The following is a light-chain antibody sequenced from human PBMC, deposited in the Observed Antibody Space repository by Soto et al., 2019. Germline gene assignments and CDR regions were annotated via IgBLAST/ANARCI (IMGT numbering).Light chain of an antibody. CDR3: MQPLQSWT. Sequence: IVMTQSHLSLPVTPGEPASISCRSSQSLLHSNGYNYLDWYLQKPGQSPQLLIYLGSNRASGVPDRFSGSGSGTDFTLKISRVEAEDVGVYYCMQPLQSWTFGQGTKVDIK. J-gene: IGKJ1*01. V-gene: IGKV2-28*01. CDR1: QSLLHSNGYNY. CDR2: LGS.